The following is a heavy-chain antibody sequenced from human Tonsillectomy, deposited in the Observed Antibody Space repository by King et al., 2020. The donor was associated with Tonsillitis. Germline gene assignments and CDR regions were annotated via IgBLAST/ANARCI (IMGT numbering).Heavy chain of an antibody. V-gene: IGHV4-30-2*06. J-gene: IGHJ6*02. Sequence: LQLQESGSGLVKPSQTLSLTCAVSGGSISSGGYSWSWIRQSPGKGLEWIGYIYHSGSTYYNPSLKSRVTILVDRSKNQFSLKLSSVTAADTAVYYCARDGVDGWGMDVWGQGTTVTVSS. D-gene: IGHD5-24*01. CDR3: ARDGVDGWGMDV. CDR1: GGSISSGGYS. CDR2: IYHSGST.